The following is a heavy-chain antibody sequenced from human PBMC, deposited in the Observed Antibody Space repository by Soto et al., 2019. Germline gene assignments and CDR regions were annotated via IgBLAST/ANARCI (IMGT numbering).Heavy chain of an antibody. CDR1: GFTFRSYW. Sequence: GGSLRLSCAVSGFTFRSYWMHWVRQAPGKGLVWVSRIDSDGSYTNYADSVKGRFTISRDNAKNTLYLQMNSLRAEDTAVYYCARAIAAGGVRGWGDHWGHGIPVTVSS. CDR2: IDSDGSYT. V-gene: IGHV3-74*01. D-gene: IGHD6-13*01. J-gene: IGHJ4*01. CDR3: ARAIAAGGVRGWGDH.